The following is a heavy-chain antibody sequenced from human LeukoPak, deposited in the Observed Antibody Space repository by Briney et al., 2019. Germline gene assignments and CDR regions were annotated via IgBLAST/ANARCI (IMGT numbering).Heavy chain of an antibody. J-gene: IGHJ4*02. CDR3: ARDPDCGGDCHLDH. CDR1: GFTFSGYS. V-gene: IGHV3-21*01. D-gene: IGHD2-21*02. Sequence: PGGSLRLSCAASGFTFSGYSMNWVRQAPGKGLEWVSSIDSSGNYMYYADSVKGRFTISRDNARNSLSLQMNNLRAEDTAVYYCARDPDCGGDCHLDHWGLGTLVTVSS. CDR2: IDSSGNYM.